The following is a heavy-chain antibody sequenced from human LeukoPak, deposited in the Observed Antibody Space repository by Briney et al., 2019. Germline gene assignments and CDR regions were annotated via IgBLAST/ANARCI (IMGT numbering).Heavy chain of an antibody. CDR3: AKDSGSGSFAEYFQN. CDR2: IYPSGGST. Sequence: ASVKVSCKASGYTFTTYSIHWVRQAPGQGLEWLGIIYPSGGSTAYAQKFQGRVTMNRDTSTSTVYMELSSLRSEDTAVYYCAKDSGSGSFAEYFQNWGQGTPVSVSS. D-gene: IGHD1-26*01. CDR1: GYTFTTYS. V-gene: IGHV1-46*01. J-gene: IGHJ1*01.